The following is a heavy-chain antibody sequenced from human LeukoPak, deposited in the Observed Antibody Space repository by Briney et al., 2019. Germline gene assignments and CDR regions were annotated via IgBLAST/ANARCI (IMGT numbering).Heavy chain of an antibody. CDR3: ARGRGYDPLTGYYTGGVDY. CDR2: IWYDGSNK. V-gene: IGHV3-33*01. J-gene: IGHJ4*02. D-gene: IGHD3-9*01. CDR1: GFTFSSYG. Sequence: PGRSLRLSCAASGFTFSSYGMHWVRQASGKGLEWVAVIWYDGSNKYYGDSVKGRFTISRDNSKNTLYLQMNSLRAEDTAVYYCARGRGYDPLTGYYTGGVDYWGRGTLVTVSS.